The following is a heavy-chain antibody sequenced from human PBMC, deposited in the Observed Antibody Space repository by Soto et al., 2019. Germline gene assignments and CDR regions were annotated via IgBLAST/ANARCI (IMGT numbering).Heavy chain of an antibody. CDR2: IWYDGSKI. CDR3: ARPLEQHQLGFGMDV. J-gene: IGHJ6*01. CDR1: GFTFSSYG. V-gene: IGHV3-33*01. D-gene: IGHD6-13*01. Sequence: QVQLVQSGGGVVQPGGSLRLSCAASGFTFSSYGMHWVRQAPGKGLEWVAVIWYDGSKIYYADSVKGRSTISRDNSKSTLYLQMNSLRAEDTVVYYCARPLEQHQLGFGMDVWGQGSPVTVSS.